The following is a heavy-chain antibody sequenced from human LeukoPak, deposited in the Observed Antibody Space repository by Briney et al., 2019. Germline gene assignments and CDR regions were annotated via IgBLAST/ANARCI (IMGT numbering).Heavy chain of an antibody. Sequence: ASVKVSCKASGGTFSSYAISWVRQAPGQGLEWMVRIIPIFGTANYAQKFQGRVTITADKSTSTAYMELSSLRSEDTAVYYCASLGYCSSTSCYLFDYWGQGTLVTVSS. J-gene: IGHJ4*02. CDR1: GGTFSSYA. V-gene: IGHV1-69*06. CDR3: ASLGYCSSTSCYLFDY. CDR2: IIPIFGTA. D-gene: IGHD2-2*01.